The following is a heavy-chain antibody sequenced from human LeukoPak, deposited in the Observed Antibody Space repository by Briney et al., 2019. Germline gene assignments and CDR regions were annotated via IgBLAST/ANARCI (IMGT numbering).Heavy chain of an antibody. Sequence: PGRSLRLSCAASGFTFSSYGMHWVRQAPGKGLEWVAVIWYDGSNKYYADSVKGRFTISRENAKNSLYLQMNSLRAGDTAVYYCARGIGSGWAGFDYWGQGTLVTVSS. CDR3: ARGIGSGWAGFDY. CDR1: GFTFSSYG. CDR2: IWYDGSNK. D-gene: IGHD6-19*01. J-gene: IGHJ4*02. V-gene: IGHV3-33*01.